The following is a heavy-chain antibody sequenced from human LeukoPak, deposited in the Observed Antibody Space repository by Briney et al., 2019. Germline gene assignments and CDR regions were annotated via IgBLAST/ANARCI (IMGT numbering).Heavy chain of an antibody. V-gene: IGHV3-23*01. D-gene: IGHD5-24*01. J-gene: IGHJ4*02. CDR1: GFTFSNYG. Sequence: PGGSLRLSCAASGFTFSNYGLSWVRQAPGKGLEWVSGITGSGGSTYYADSVKGRFTISRDNAKNTLYLQMNSLRAEDTAVYYCASSVGMATITHWGQGTLVTVSS. CDR3: ASSVGMATITH. CDR2: ITGSGGST.